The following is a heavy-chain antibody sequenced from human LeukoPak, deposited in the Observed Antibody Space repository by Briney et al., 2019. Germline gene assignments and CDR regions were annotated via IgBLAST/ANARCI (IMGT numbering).Heavy chain of an antibody. CDR1: GGTFSNYA. CDR3: ARVDCGGDCYSGRGWFNP. D-gene: IGHD2-21*02. CDR2: IIPIFGTA. J-gene: IGHJ5*02. Sequence: SVKVSCKASGGTFSNYAIYWVRQAPGQGLEWLGGIIPIFGTANYAQKFQGRVTITADESTSTAYMELSSLRSEDTAVYYCARVDCGGDCYSGRGWFNPWGQGTLVTVSS. V-gene: IGHV1-69*01.